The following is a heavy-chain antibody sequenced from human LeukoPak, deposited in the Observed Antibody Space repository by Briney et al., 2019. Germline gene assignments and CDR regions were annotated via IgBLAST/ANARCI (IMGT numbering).Heavy chain of an antibody. V-gene: IGHV1-46*01. Sequence: ASVKVSCKASGYTFTSNYIHWVRQAPGQGLEWMGMIYPRDGSTSYAQKFQGRVTMTRDTSTSTVYMELSSLRSEDTAVYYCARERYCSGGSCYYYGMDVWGQGTTVTVSS. CDR2: IYPRDGST. CDR1: GYTFTSNY. J-gene: IGHJ6*02. D-gene: IGHD2-15*01. CDR3: ARERYCSGGSCYYYGMDV.